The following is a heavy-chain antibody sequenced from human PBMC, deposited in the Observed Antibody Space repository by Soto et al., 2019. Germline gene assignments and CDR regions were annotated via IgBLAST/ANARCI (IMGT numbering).Heavy chain of an antibody. V-gene: IGHV1-8*01. Sequence: ASVKVSCKASGYPFSRYDFNWVRQAPGQGLEWMGWTNPNSGNTGYGQNFQGRVTMTRDTSISTAYMELSRLTSEDTAVYFCAKDVTIFGVVIFDPPDYWGQGTLVTVSS. J-gene: IGHJ4*02. D-gene: IGHD3-3*01. CDR2: TNPNSGNT. CDR1: GYPFSRYD. CDR3: AKDVTIFGVVIFDPPDY.